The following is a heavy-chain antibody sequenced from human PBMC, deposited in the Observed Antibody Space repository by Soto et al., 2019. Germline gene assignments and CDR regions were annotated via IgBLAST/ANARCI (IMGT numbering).Heavy chain of an antibody. D-gene: IGHD3-3*01. CDR3: AKDLRMYYDFWSGYPWESYYYYGMDV. V-gene: IGHV3-23*01. CDR1: GFTFSSYA. Sequence: LRLSCAASGFTFSSYAMSWVRQAPGKGLEWVSAISGSGGSTYYADSVKGRFTISRDNSKNTLYLQTNSLRAEDTAVYYCAKDLRMYYDFWSGYPWESYYYYGMDVWGQGTTVTVSS. CDR2: ISGSGGST. J-gene: IGHJ6*02.